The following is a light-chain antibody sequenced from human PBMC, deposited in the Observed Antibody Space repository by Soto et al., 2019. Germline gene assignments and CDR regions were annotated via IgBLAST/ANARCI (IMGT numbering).Light chain of an antibody. Sequence: DIQMTQTPSSLPASVGDRVTITCRASQGISNHLAWFQQKPGKAPKLLIYKTSNLESGVPSRFSGSGSGTEFSLTISSLQPDDFATYYCQHYNSYSEAFGQGTKVDIK. J-gene: IGKJ1*01. CDR3: QHYNSYSEA. V-gene: IGKV1-16*01. CDR2: KTS. CDR1: QGISNH.